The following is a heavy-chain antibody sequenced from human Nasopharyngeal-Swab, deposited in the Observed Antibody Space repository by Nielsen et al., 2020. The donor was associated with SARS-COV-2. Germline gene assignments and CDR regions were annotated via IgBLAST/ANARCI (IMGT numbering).Heavy chain of an antibody. CDR1: GFTFSNYN. V-gene: IGHV3-21*01. J-gene: IGHJ6*02. CDR3: ARDGLDYDFWSAYFMDV. CDR2: ISSSSSYI. Sequence: GESLKIPCAASGFTFSNYNFNWVRQAPGKGLEWVSSISSSSSYIYYADSVKGRFTISRDNAKNSLYLQMNSLRAEDTAVYYCARDGLDYDFWSAYFMDVWGQGTTVNVSS. D-gene: IGHD3-3*01.